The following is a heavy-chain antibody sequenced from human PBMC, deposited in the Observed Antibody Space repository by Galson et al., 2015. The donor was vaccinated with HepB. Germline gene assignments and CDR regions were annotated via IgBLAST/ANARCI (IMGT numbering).Heavy chain of an antibody. CDR1: GYTFTSYA. Sequence: SVKVSCKASGYTFTSYAMNWVRQAPGQGLQWMGWINTNTGNPTYAQGFTGRFVFSLDTSVSTAFLQISSLKAEDTAIYYCARPFHSSGYYLGYWGQGTLVTVSS. CDR3: ARPFHSSGYYLGY. D-gene: IGHD3-22*01. V-gene: IGHV7-4-1*02. J-gene: IGHJ4*02. CDR2: INTNTGNP.